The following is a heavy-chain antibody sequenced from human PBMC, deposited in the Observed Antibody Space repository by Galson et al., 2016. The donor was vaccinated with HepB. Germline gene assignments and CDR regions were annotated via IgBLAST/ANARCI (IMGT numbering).Heavy chain of an antibody. CDR3: SRGSQDDIEVDGDLEQDY. V-gene: IGHV3-33*01. CDR1: GFIFSQYG. D-gene: IGHD2-15*01. Sequence: SLRLSCAASGFIFSQYGMHWVRQAPGKGLESVAVIGHDGRNEYYADSVKGRFTISRDNSKNTLYVQMNNLGVEDTAVYYCSRGSQDDIEVDGDLEQDYWGQGTLVTVSS. CDR2: IGHDGRNE. J-gene: IGHJ4*02.